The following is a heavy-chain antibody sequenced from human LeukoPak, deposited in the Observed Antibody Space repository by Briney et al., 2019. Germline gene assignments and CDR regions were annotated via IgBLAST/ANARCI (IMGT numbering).Heavy chain of an antibody. CDR1: EFTFSSYA. J-gene: IGHJ4*02. CDR3: ARVFVGENFDY. V-gene: IGHV3-30-3*01. Sequence: GGSLRLSCAASEFTFSSYAMHWVRQAPGKGLEWVAAISFDGNNEYYADSVKGRFTISRDNAKNSLYLQMNSLRAEDTAVYFCARVFVGENFDYWGQGTLVTVSS. D-gene: IGHD3-10*02. CDR2: ISFDGNNE.